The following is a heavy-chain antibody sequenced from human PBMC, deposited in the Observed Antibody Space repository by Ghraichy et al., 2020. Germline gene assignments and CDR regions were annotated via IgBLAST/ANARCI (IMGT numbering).Heavy chain of an antibody. CDR1: GFTFSSYW. CDR3: ARLRSGSYYSDRDY. Sequence: GGSLRLSCAASGFTFSSYWMSWVRQAPGKGLEWVANIKQDGSEKYYVDSVKGRFTISRDNAKNSLYLQMNSLRAEDTAVYYCARLRSGSYYSDRDYWGQGTLVTVSS. V-gene: IGHV3-7*01. J-gene: IGHJ4*02. D-gene: IGHD1-26*01. CDR2: IKQDGSEK.